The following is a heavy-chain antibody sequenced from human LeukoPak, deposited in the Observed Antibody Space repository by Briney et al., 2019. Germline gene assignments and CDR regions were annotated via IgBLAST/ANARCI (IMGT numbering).Heavy chain of an antibody. J-gene: IGHJ4*02. CDR3: ASSYDSSGYYYDY. CDR1: GGSFSGYY. Sequence: SETLPLTCAVYGGSFSGYYWSWIRQPPGKGLEWIGEINHSGSTYYNPSLKSRVTISVDRSKNQFSLKLSSVTAADTAVYYCASSYDSSGYYYDYWGQGTLVTVSS. CDR2: INHSGST. D-gene: IGHD3-22*01. V-gene: IGHV4-34*01.